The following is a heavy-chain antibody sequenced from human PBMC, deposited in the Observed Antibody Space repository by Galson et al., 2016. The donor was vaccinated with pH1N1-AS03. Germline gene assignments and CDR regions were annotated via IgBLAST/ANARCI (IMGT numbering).Heavy chain of an antibody. CDR3: ARHRDSRTLSSSFDL. CDR2: IDPLDSDA. CDR1: GYSLASHW. Sequence: QSGAEVKKPGESLKISCQASGYSLASHWIAWVRQTPGKGLEWMGMIDPLDSDARYSPSFQGRVTMSADKSTSTAYLQWSSLTASDTAIYYCARHRDSRTLSSSFDLWGQGTLVTVSS. D-gene: IGHD3-22*01. J-gene: IGHJ4*02. V-gene: IGHV5-51*01.